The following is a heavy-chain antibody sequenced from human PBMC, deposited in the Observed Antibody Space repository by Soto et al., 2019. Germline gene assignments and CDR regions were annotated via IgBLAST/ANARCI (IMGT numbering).Heavy chain of an antibody. CDR2: IKQDGSEK. V-gene: IGHV3-7*03. CDR1: GFTFSSYW. D-gene: IGHD5-12*01. Sequence: LRLSCAASGFTFSSYWMSWVRQAPGKGLEWVANIKQDGSEKYYVDSVKGRFTISRDNAKNSLYLQMNSLRAEDTAVYYCARGHIVATRRVWFDPWGQGTLVTVSS. CDR3: ARGHIVATRRVWFDP. J-gene: IGHJ5*02.